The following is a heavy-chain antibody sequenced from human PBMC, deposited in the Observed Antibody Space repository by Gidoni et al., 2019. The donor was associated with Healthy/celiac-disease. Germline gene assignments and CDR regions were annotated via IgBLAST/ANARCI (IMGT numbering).Heavy chain of an antibody. CDR3: ARVRAAAVAFDI. V-gene: IGHV3-48*03. J-gene: IGHJ3*02. Sequence: EVQLVESGGGLVQPGGSLRLSCAASGFTFSSYEMNWVRQAPGKGLESVSYISSICSTIYYADSVKGRFTISRDNAKNSLYLQMNSLRAEDTAVYYCARVRAAAVAFDIWGQGTMVTVSS. D-gene: IGHD6-13*01. CDR1: GFTFSSYE. CDR2: ISSICSTI.